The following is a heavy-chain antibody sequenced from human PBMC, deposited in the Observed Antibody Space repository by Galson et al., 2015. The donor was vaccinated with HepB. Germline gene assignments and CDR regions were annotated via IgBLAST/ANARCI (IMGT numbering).Heavy chain of an antibody. CDR3: ARIFGNYYDMGY. J-gene: IGHJ4*02. V-gene: IGHV3-74*01. D-gene: IGHD3-22*01. Sequence: SLRLSCAASGFSFSNYWMHWVRQAPGKGLMWVSLINSDGRVAGYAHSVKGRFTISRDNARNTVYLQMNRLRAEDTALYYCARIFGNYYDMGYWGQGTLVTVSS. CDR1: GFSFSNYW. CDR2: INSDGRVA.